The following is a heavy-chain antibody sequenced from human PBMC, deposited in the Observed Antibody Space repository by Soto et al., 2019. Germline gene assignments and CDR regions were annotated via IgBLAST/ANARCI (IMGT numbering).Heavy chain of an antibody. Sequence: GESLKISCKGSGYSFSNYWIGWVRQMSGKGLEWMGIIYPGDSDTRYSPSFQGQVTISADKSISTADLQGSSLKAPDTAMYYCARLPIVVVPAATEGGGAFLRTSPHFDYWGRGTLVTVSS. CDR2: IYPGDSDT. CDR3: ARLPIVVVPAATEGGGAFLRTSPHFDY. CDR1: GYSFSNYW. J-gene: IGHJ4*02. D-gene: IGHD2-2*01. V-gene: IGHV5-51*01.